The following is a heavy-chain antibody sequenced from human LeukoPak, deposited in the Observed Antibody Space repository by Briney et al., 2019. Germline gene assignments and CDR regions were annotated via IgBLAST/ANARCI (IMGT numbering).Heavy chain of an antibody. J-gene: IGHJ3*02. V-gene: IGHV1-69*05. D-gene: IGHD5-12*01. CDR2: IIPIFSTA. Sequence: SVKVSCKASGGTFSSYAISWVRQAPGQGLEWMGRIIPIFSTANYAQKFQGRVTITTDESTSTAYMELSSLRSEDTAVYYCASKPRRYSGYVGEDAFDIWGQGTMVTVSS. CDR1: GGTFSSYA. CDR3: ASKPRRYSGYVGEDAFDI.